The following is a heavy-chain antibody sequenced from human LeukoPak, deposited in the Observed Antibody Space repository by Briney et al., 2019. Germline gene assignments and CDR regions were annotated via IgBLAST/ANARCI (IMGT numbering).Heavy chain of an antibody. J-gene: IGHJ3*02. CDR1: GFIFSSYE. D-gene: IGHD4/OR15-4a*01. V-gene: IGHV3-48*03. CDR3: ARDRGSTMVRSFDI. CDR2: ISSSGSTM. Sequence: GGSLRLSCAASGFIFSSYEMNWVRQGPGQGLEWVSYISSSGSTMDYADSVKGRFTISRDNAKNSLYLQMNSLRAKDTALYYCARDRGSTMVRSFDIWGQGTVVTVSS.